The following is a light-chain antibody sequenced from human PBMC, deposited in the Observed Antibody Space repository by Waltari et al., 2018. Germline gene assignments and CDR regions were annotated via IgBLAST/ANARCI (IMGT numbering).Light chain of an antibody. CDR2: RNN. CDR3: ASWDDSHYV. Sequence: QSVLTHPPSASATPGQRVIISCSASRSNLGSNYLYWYQQPPGTAPKRLIYRNNERPSGVSDRFSASKSGTSASLVISGLRSEDEAVYYCASWDDSHYVFGPGTTVTVL. V-gene: IGLV1-47*01. J-gene: IGLJ1*01. CDR1: RSNLGSNY.